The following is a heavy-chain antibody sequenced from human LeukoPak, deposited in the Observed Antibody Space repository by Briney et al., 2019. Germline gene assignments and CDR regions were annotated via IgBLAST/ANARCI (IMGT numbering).Heavy chain of an antibody. J-gene: IGHJ4*02. CDR1: GFTFSSYA. CDR2: ISGSGGST. D-gene: IGHD2-2*01. Sequence: GGSLRLSCAASGFTFSSYAMSWVRQAPGEGLEWVSAISGSGGSTYYADSVKGRFTISRDNSKNTLYLQMNSLRAEDTAVYYCAKYDRIVVVPAAIDYWGQGTLVTVSS. V-gene: IGHV3-23*01. CDR3: AKYDRIVVVPAAIDY.